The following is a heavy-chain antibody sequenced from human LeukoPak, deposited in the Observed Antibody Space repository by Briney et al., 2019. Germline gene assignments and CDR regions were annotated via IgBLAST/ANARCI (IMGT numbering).Heavy chain of an antibody. D-gene: IGHD3-16*02. CDR2: INHSGST. J-gene: IGHJ4*02. CDR1: GGSFSGYY. V-gene: IGHV4-34*01. CDR3: ARVTVITFGGVIVN. Sequence: KTSETLSLTCAVYGGSFSGYYWSWIRQPPGKGLEWIGEINHSGSTNYNPSLKSRVTISVDTSKNQFSLKLSSVTAADTAVYYCARVTVITFGGVIVNWGQGTLVTVSS.